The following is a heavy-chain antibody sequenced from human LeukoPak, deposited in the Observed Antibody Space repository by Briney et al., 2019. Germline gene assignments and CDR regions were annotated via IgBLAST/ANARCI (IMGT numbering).Heavy chain of an antibody. V-gene: IGHV3-7*01. D-gene: IGHD6-19*01. Sequence: PGGSLRLSCAASGFTFSTYWMSWVRQAPGKGLEWVANIKQDGSEKYCVDSLKGRFTIFRDNAESSLYLQMNSLRAEDTAVYYCARVGAVAGTSYFDQWGQGTLVTVSS. CDR2: IKQDGSEK. CDR3: ARVGAVAGTSYFDQ. CDR1: GFTFSTYW. J-gene: IGHJ4*02.